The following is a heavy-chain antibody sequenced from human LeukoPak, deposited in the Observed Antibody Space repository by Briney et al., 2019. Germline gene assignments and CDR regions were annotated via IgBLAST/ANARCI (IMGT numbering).Heavy chain of an antibody. J-gene: IGHJ5*02. CDR3: ARDSGTTGEVKFDP. CDR1: GACISSYY. CDR2: IYATGST. V-gene: IGHV4-4*07. Sequence: SETLSLTCTVSGACISSYYWSWIRQPAGKALEWIGRIYATGSTTYNPSLESRVTMSLDTSKNHFSLKLRSVTAADTAVYYCARDSGTTGEVKFDPWGQGTLVTVSS. D-gene: IGHD1-7*01.